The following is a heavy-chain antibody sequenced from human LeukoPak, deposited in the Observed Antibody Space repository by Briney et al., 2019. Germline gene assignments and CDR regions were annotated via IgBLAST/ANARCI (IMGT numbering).Heavy chain of an antibody. CDR1: GGSISSSSYY. J-gene: IGHJ3*02. V-gene: IGHV4-39*07. D-gene: IGHD3-22*01. CDR3: ASKDDSNYYYGAFDI. Sequence: PSETLSLTCTVSGGSISSSSYYWGWIRQPPGKGLEWIGSIYYSGSTYYNPSLKSRVTISVDTSKNQFSLKLNSVTAADTAVYYCASKDDSNYYYGAFDIWGQGTMVTVSS. CDR2: IYYSGST.